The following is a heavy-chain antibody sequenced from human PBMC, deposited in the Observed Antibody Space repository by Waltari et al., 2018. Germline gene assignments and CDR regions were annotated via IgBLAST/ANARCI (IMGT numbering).Heavy chain of an antibody. J-gene: IGHJ4*02. D-gene: IGHD4-17*01. Sequence: QLQLQESGPGLVKPSETLSLTCTVSGGSISSSSDYWGWIRQPPGKGLEWIGSIYYSGSTYYNPSLKSRVTISVDTSKNQFSLKLSSVTAADTAVYYCAREGYGDYEGYDYWGQGTLVTVSS. V-gene: IGHV4-39*07. CDR3: AREGYGDYEGYDY. CDR1: GGSISSSSDY. CDR2: IYYSGST.